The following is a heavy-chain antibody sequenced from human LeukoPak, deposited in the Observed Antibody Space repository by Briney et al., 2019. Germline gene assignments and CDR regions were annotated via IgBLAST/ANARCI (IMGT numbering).Heavy chain of an antibody. Sequence: PSETLSLTRSVSGGPITVYHWIWLRQPPGKGLEFIGYIHYTGSTNYNPSLKSRVTMSLDTSKNQFSLKLNSVTAADTAVYYCARGIKMGYSSGWYWYGPDYWGQGTLVTVSS. J-gene: IGHJ4*02. CDR3: ARGIKMGYSSGWYWYGPDY. V-gene: IGHV4-59*12. D-gene: IGHD6-19*01. CDR2: IHYTGST. CDR1: GGPITVYH.